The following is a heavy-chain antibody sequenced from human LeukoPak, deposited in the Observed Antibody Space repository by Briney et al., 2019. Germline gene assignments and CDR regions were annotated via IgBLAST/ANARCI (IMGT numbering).Heavy chain of an antibody. CDR3: ARAGIVGATGFDY. Sequence: TSETLSLTCTVSGGSISSGSYYWSWIRQPAGKGLEWIGRIYTSGSTNYNPSLKSRVTISVDTSKNQFSLKLSSVTAADTAVYYCARAGIVGATGFDYWGQGTLVTVSS. V-gene: IGHV4-61*02. D-gene: IGHD1-26*01. CDR1: GGSISSGSYY. J-gene: IGHJ4*02. CDR2: IYTSGST.